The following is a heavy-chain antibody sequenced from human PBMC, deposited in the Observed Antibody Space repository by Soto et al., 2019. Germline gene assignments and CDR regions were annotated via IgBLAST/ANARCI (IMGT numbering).Heavy chain of an antibody. J-gene: IGHJ4*02. D-gene: IGHD6-13*01. CDR1: GLIFRTYA. Sequence: QVQLEESGGGVVQPGGSLRLSCAASGLIFRTYAMHWVRQSPGKGLEWVAVIWSDGSDKYYADSVKGRFTISRDNSNNTLFLQMSSLRAEDTAVYYCAKEGIAAAGPLDYWGPGTRLTVSS. V-gene: IGHV3-33*06. CDR3: AKEGIAAAGPLDY. CDR2: IWSDGSDK.